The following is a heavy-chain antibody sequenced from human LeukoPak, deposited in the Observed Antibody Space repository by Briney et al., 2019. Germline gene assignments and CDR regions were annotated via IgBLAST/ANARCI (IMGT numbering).Heavy chain of an antibody. CDR3: AGPKYYYGSGSSYYMDV. Sequence: SVKVSCKASGGTFISYAISWVRQAPGQGLEWMGGIIPTFGTANYAQKFQGRVTITADESTSTAYMELSSLRSEDTAVYYCAGPKYYYGSGSSYYMDVWGKGTTVTISS. J-gene: IGHJ6*03. CDR1: GGTFISYA. V-gene: IGHV1-69*13. CDR2: IIPTFGTA. D-gene: IGHD3-10*01.